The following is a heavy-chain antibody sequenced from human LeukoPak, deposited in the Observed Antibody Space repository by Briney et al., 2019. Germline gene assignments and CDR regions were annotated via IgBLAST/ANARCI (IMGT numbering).Heavy chain of an antibody. V-gene: IGHV3-13*04. CDR3: VGGGVWGLSSNWLEA. CDR1: GFTFSSHD. Sequence: GGSLRLSCAASGFTFSSHDMRWVRQAAGKGLEWVSGFIPAGDRYYAESVKGRFTISRENAKSSLYLERNSLRVGDTVVYYGVGGGVWGLSSNWLEAWGQGTLVVVSS. J-gene: IGHJ5*02. CDR2: FIPAGDR. D-gene: IGHD7-27*01.